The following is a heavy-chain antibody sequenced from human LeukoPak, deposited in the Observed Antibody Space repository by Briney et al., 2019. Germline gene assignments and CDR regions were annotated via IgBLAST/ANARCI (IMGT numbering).Heavy chain of an antibody. V-gene: IGHV1-18*04. CDR1: GYTFSNYG. CDR3: ARVHYDSSGLLDP. D-gene: IGHD3-22*01. Sequence: ASVKVSCKASGYTFSNYGITWVRQAPGQGFEWMGWISGFNGHTQIAQKVRGRVMLTTDTSTNTAYMELSSLRSDDTAVYFCARVHYDSSGLLDPWGQGTLVTVSS. J-gene: IGHJ5*02. CDR2: ISGFNGHT.